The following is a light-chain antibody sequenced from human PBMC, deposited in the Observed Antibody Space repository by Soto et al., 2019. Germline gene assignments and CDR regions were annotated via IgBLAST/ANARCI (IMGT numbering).Light chain of an antibody. J-gene: IGLJ3*02. CDR1: SSDVGAYNY. V-gene: IGLV2-14*01. CDR2: EVS. Sequence: QSALTQPASVSGSPGQSITISCTGTSSDVGAYNYVSWYQQHPGKAPKLMIYEVSNRPSGVSNRFSGSKSGNTASLTISGLQAEDEGDYYCSSYTSGSTWVFGGQTKRTV. CDR3: SSYTSGSTWV.